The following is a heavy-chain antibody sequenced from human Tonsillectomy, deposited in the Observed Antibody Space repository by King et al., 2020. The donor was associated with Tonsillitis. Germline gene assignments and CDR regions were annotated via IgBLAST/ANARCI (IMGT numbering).Heavy chain of an antibody. V-gene: IGHV3-30*18. Sequence: VQLVESGGGVVQPGRSLRLSCAASGFTFSSYGMHWVRHAPGKGREWVALISYDGGNKYYSISVKGRFPISRDNSKNTLYLQMNSLRVEDTAVYYCAKDGVGGYFDYWGQGALVTVSS. CDR2: ISYDGGNK. D-gene: IGHD1-26*01. CDR1: GFTFSSYG. J-gene: IGHJ4*02. CDR3: AKDGVGGYFDY.